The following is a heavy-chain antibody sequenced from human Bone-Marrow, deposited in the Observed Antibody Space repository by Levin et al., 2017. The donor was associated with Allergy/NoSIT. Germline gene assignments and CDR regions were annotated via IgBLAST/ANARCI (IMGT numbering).Heavy chain of an antibody. CDR3: ARTYGVRKAYEMDV. Sequence: GESLKISCQASGYTMTSFGISWVRQAPGQGLEWMGWIGGYSGKTNYAQKFQGRVTMTTDTSTSTAYMELRSLTSDDTAVYYCARTYGVRKAYEMDVWGQGTTVTVSS. J-gene: IGHJ6*02. CDR1: GYTMTSFG. CDR2: IGGYSGKT. V-gene: IGHV1-18*01. D-gene: IGHD3-3*01.